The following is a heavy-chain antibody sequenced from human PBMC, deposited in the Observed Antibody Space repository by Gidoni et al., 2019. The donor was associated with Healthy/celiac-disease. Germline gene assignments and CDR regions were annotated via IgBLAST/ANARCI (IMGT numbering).Heavy chain of an antibody. D-gene: IGHD4-4*01. CDR2: IIPIFGTA. V-gene: IGHV1-69*01. Sequence: QVQLVQSGAEVKKPGSSVKVSCKASGGTFSSYAISWGRQAPGQGREWMGGIIPIFGTANYAQKFQGRVTITADESTSTAYMELSSLRSEDTAVYYCASGNNSNYDLYYFDYWGQGTLVTVSS. CDR3: ASGNNSNYDLYYFDY. CDR1: GGTFSSYA. J-gene: IGHJ4*02.